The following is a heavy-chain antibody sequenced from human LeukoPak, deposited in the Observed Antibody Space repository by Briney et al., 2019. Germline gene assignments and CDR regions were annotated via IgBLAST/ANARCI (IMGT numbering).Heavy chain of an antibody. J-gene: IGHJ5*02. CDR3: ARGGYCSGGSCDWFDP. V-gene: IGHV3-20*01. D-gene: IGHD2-15*01. Sequence: GGSLRLSCAASGFTFDDYGMNWVRQAPGKGLEWVSGINWNGGSTGYADSVKGRFTISRDNAKNSLYLQMNSLRAEDTAVYHCARGGYCSGGSCDWFDPWGQGTLVTVSS. CDR1: GFTFDDYG. CDR2: INWNGGST.